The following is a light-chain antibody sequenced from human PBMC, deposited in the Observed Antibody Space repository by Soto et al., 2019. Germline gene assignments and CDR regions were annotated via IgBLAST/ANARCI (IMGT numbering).Light chain of an antibody. CDR3: QQYNKWPPT. J-gene: IGKJ1*01. CDR2: GAS. Sequence: DIVMTQSPATLSVSPGQRATLSCRASQSVSNNLAWYYQKPGQAPSLLILGASTRAAATPARVSGSGSGTEFTLTISSLQSEDSAVYYCQQYNKWPPTFGQGTKVDIK. CDR1: QSVSNN. V-gene: IGKV3-15*01.